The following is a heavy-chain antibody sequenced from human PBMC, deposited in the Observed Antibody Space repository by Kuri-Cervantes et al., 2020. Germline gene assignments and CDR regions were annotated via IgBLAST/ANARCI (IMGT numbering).Heavy chain of an antibody. CDR2: IIPIFGTA. CDR3: ARGPLGPRKQGFDY. D-gene: IGHD1/OR15-1a*01. J-gene: IGHJ4*02. V-gene: IGHV1-69*13. CDR1: GGTFSSYA. Sequence: SVKVSCRASGGTFSSYAISWVRQAPGQGLEWMGGIIPIFGTANYAQKFQGRVTITADESTSTAYMELSSLRSEDTAVYYCARGPLGPRKQGFDYWGQETLVTVSS.